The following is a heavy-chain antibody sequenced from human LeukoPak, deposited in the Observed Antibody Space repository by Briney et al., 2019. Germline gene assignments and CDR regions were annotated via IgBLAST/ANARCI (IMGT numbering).Heavy chain of an antibody. D-gene: IGHD3-3*01. V-gene: IGHV3-21*01. Sequence: PGGSLRLSCAASGFTFSSYSMNWVRQAPGKGLEWVSSISSSSSYIYYADSVKGRFTISRDNAKNSLYLQMNSLRAEDTAVYYCARLSWYYDFWSGYPYWGQGTLVTVSS. J-gene: IGHJ4*02. CDR3: ARLSWYYDFWSGYPY. CDR1: GFTFSSYS. CDR2: ISSSSSYI.